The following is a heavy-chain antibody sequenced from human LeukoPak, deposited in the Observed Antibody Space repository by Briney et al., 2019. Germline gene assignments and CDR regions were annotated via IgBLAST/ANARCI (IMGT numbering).Heavy chain of an antibody. CDR1: GFTLSTYD. CDR3: ARAISSNYRPEYYFDY. J-gene: IGHJ4*02. V-gene: IGHV3-13*01. D-gene: IGHD4-11*01. CDR2: IYRDGDT. Sequence: GGSLRLSCAASGFTLSTYDMHWVRQPTGEGLEWVSIIYRDGDTYYPGSVKGRFTISRDNAKNSLYLQMNSLRAEDTAVYYCARAISSNYRPEYYFDYWGQGTLVTVSS.